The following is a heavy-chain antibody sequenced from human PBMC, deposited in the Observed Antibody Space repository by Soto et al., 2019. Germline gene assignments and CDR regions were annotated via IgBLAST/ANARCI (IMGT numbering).Heavy chain of an antibody. CDR3: AIANYGDNDY. Sequence: QVQLVQSGAEVRKPGASVKVSCKAPGYIFPSSTTNWVRQAPGQGLEWMGWISAYNGNIKDAQKFQGRFTMTTDTSTSTAYMELRSLTSDDTAMYYCAIANYGDNDYWGQGTLVTVSS. CDR1: GYIFPSST. D-gene: IGHD4-17*01. V-gene: IGHV1-18*01. CDR2: ISAYNGNI. J-gene: IGHJ4*02.